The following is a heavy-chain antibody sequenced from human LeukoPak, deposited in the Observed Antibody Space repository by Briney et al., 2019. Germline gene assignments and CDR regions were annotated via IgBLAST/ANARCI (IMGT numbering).Heavy chain of an antibody. CDR2: INHDGRKK. CDR1: GFSFITYW. J-gene: IGHJ4*02. Sequence: PGGSLRLSCGAPGFSFITYWLSSVRQAPGKGLEWVAHINHDGRKKPYVDSAKGRFTISRDNARDSVYLQMNSLGVEDTAVQYFARDPLRYLRVGHYDYWGQGTLVAVSS. CDR3: ARDPLRYLRVGHYDY. V-gene: IGHV3-7*01. D-gene: IGHD3-9*01.